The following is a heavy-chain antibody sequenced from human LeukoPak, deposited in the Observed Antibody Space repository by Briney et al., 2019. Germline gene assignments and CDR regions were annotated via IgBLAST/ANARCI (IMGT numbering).Heavy chain of an antibody. J-gene: IGHJ5*02. D-gene: IGHD1-1*01. Sequence: WASVKVSCKASSYTFTSYGISWVRQAPGQGLEWMGWISAYNGNTNYAQKLQGRVTMTTDTSTSTAYMELRSLRSDDTAVYYCARATPYGTNWFDPWGQGTLVTVSS. CDR2: ISAYNGNT. CDR1: SYTFTSYG. V-gene: IGHV1-18*04. CDR3: ARATPYGTNWFDP.